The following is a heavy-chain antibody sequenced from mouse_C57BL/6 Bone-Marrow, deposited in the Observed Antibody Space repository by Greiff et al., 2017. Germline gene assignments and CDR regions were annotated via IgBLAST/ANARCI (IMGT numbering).Heavy chain of an antibody. CDR2: ISSGGSYT. Sequence: EVKLVESGGDLVKPGGSLKLSCAASGFTFSSYGMSWVRQTPDKRLEWVATISSGGSYTYYPDSVKGRFTISRDNAKNTLYLQMSSLKSEDTAMYYCARHYDYDEEAYYLDYWGQGTTLTVSS. CDR1: GFTFSSYG. J-gene: IGHJ2*01. V-gene: IGHV5-6*01. CDR3: ARHYDYDEEAYYLDY. D-gene: IGHD2-4*01.